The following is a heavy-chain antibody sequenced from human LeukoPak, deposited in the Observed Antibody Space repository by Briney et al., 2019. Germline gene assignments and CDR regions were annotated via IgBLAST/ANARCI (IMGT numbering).Heavy chain of an antibody. CDR1: GFTFSSYE. D-gene: IGHD1-26*01. Sequence: GGSLRLSCAASGFTFSSYEMNWVRQAPGKGLEWVSYISRSGTTIYYADSVKGRFTISRDNADNSLYLQMNSLRAEDTAVYYCARASGELLLDALDIWGQGTMVTVSS. J-gene: IGHJ3*02. CDR2: ISRSGTTI. V-gene: IGHV3-48*03. CDR3: ARASGELLLDALDI.